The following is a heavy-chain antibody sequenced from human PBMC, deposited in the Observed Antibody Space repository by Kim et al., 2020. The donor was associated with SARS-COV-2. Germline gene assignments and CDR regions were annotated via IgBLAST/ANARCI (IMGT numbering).Heavy chain of an antibody. D-gene: IGHD6-19*01. J-gene: IGHJ6*02. V-gene: IGHV1-46*04. Sequence: EQSLKGRVAVTRATSTSTVYLDLSSLSSEDTAVYYCARGVYDSGWYGMDVWGQGTTVTVSS. CDR3: ARGVYDSGWYGMDV.